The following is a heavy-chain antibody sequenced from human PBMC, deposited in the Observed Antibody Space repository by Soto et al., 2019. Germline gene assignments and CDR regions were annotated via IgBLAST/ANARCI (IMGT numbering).Heavy chain of an antibody. CDR2: IVVGSGNT. V-gene: IGHV1-58*01. J-gene: IGHJ4*02. Sequence: SVKVSCKASGFTFTSSAVQWVRQARGQRLEWIGWIVVGSGNTNYAQKFQERVTITRDMSTSTAYMELSSLRSEDTAVYYCAAIRYYYDSSGYYSDYWGQGALVTVSS. CDR1: GFTFTSSA. D-gene: IGHD3-22*01. CDR3: AAIRYYYDSSGYYSDY.